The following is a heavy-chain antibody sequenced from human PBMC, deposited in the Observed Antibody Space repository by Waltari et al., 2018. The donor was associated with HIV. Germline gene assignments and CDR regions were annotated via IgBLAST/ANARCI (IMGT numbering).Heavy chain of an antibody. D-gene: IGHD1-26*01. CDR1: GYSFSSHW. V-gene: IGHV5-51*03. CDR3: ARVSAGAANPFDL. J-gene: IGHJ2*01. CDR2: IYPPDSEF. Sequence: EVQLVQSGAEVKKPGESLKISCQASGYSFSSHWVGWVRQTPEKGLEWMALIYPPDSEFMYSPSFAGQVTISVDESHKIVYLEWRRLRASDTATYFCARVSAGAANPFDLWGQGTVVIVSS.